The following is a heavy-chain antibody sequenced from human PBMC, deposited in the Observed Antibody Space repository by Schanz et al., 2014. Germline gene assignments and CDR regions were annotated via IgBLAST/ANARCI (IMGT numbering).Heavy chain of an antibody. J-gene: IGHJ6*02. CDR1: GYTVSSNY. CDR3: AGAAYCRGAGCALYYALDV. V-gene: IGHV3-53*01. CDR2: IYNGGGGRT. D-gene: IGHD2-15*01. Sequence: EVQLVESGGGLIQPGGSLRLSCAASGYTVSSNYMSWVRQAPGKGLEWVSVIYNGGGGRTYYADSVKGRFTISSDNSKNPVFLQMNSLRAEDTGVYYCAGAAYCRGAGCALYYALDVWGQGTTVTVSS.